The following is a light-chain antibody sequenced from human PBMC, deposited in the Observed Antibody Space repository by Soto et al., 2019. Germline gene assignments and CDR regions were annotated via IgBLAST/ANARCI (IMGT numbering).Light chain of an antibody. CDR2: DVS. CDR3: SSYTSSSTLGV. J-gene: IGLJ1*01. Sequence: QSALTQPASVSGSPGQSITISCTGTSSDVGGYNYVSWYQQHPGKAPKLMIYDVSNRPSGVSNRFSGSNSGNTSSLTISGVQAEDEADYYCSSYTSSSTLGVFGTGTKLTVL. CDR1: SSDVGGYNY. V-gene: IGLV2-14*01.